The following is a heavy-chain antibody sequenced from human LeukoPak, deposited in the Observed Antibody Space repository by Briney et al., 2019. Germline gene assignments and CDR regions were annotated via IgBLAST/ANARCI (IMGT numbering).Heavy chain of an antibody. Sequence: GGSLRLSCAASGFTSSSYGMHWVRQAPGKGLEWVAFIRYTGSNKYYADSVKGRFTISRDNSKNTLNLQMNGLRAEDTAVYYCATDGKLGYYDTSGFFPDYWGQGTLVTVSS. V-gene: IGHV3-30*02. CDR1: GFTSSSYG. D-gene: IGHD3-22*01. CDR2: IRYTGSNK. CDR3: ATDGKLGYYDTSGFFPDY. J-gene: IGHJ4*02.